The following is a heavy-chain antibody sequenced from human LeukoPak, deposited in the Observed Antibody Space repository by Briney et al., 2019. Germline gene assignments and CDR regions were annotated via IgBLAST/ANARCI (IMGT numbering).Heavy chain of an antibody. V-gene: IGHV1-2*06. CDR1: GYTFTGYY. D-gene: IGHD6-19*01. Sequence: ASVKVSCKASGYTFTGYYMHWVRQAPGQGLEWMGRINPNSGGTNYAQKFQGRVTMTRDTSISTAYMELSRLRSDDTAVYYCATGSGWYNDAFDIWGQGTMVTVSS. CDR3: ATGSGWYNDAFDI. J-gene: IGHJ3*02. CDR2: INPNSGGT.